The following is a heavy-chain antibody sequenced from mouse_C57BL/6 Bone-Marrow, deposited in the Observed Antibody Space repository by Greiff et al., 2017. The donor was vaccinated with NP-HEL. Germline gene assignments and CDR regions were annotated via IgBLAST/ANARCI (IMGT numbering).Heavy chain of an antibody. D-gene: IGHD1-1*01. CDR2: ISYDGSN. CDR3: AYYGWFAY. J-gene: IGHJ3*01. V-gene: IGHV3-6*01. CDR1: GYSITSGYY. Sequence: EVQRVESGPGLVKPSQSLSLTCSVTGYSITSGYYWNWIRQFPGNKLEWMGYISYDGSNNYNPSLKNRISITRDTSKNQFFLKLNSVTTEDTATYYCAYYGWFAYWGQGTLVTVSA.